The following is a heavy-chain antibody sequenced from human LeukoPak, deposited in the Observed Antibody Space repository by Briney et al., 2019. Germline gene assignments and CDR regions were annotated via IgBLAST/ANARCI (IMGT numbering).Heavy chain of an antibody. D-gene: IGHD1-26*01. CDR1: GGSFSGYY. Sequence: ETLSLTCAVYGGSFSGYYWSWVRQPPGKGLEWIGEINHSGSTNYNPSLKSRVTISVDTSKNQFSLKLSSVTAADTAVYYCARGRGRVSGSYYADYWGQGTLVTVSS. V-gene: IGHV4-34*01. CDR2: INHSGST. CDR3: ARGRGRVSGSYYADY. J-gene: IGHJ4*02.